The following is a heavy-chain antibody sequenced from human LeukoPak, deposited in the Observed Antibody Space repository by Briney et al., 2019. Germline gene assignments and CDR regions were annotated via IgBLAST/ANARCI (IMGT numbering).Heavy chain of an antibody. D-gene: IGHD2-21*02. CDR2: IIPIFGTA. Sequence: SVNVSFKASGGTFSSYAISWVRQAPGQGLEWMGGIIPIFGTANYAQKFQGRVTITADESTSTAYMELSSLRSEDTAVYYCAREHIVVVTAIQGYYYYGMDVWGQGTTVTVSS. CDR3: AREHIVVVTAIQGYYYYGMDV. V-gene: IGHV1-69*01. J-gene: IGHJ6*02. CDR1: GGTFSSYA.